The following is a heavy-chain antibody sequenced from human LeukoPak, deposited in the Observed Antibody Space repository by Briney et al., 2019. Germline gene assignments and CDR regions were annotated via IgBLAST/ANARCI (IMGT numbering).Heavy chain of an antibody. J-gene: IGHJ6*04. CDR3: ARLMPMVLTGQRYFYHPLDV. Sequence: SETLSLTCIVSGDSVSTKYWAWVRQPPGMPLEYVGYVHYSGATDYNTSLRSRLTISMDTSRNIFSLRLSSVTAADTAVYYRARLMPMVLTGQRYFYHPLDVWGKGTTVTVSS. CDR1: GDSVSTKY. D-gene: IGHD3-9*01. V-gene: IGHV4-59*08. CDR2: VHYSGAT.